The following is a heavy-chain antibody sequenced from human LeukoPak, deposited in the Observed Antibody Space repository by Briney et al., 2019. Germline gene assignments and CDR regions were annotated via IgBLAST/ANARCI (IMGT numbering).Heavy chain of an antibody. J-gene: IGHJ4*02. CDR1: GFTFSSYS. D-gene: IGHD3-16*02. V-gene: IGHV3-48*04. CDR2: ISSSSSTI. Sequence: PGGSLRLSCAASGFTFSSYSMNWVRQAPGKGLEWVSYISSSSSTIYYADSVKGRFTISRDNAKNSLYLQMNSLRAEDTAVYYCARGRSYRSFEFDYWGQGTLVTISS. CDR3: ARGRSYRSFEFDY.